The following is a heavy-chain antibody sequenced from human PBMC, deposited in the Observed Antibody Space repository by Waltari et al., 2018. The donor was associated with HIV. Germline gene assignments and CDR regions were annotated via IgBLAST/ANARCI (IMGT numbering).Heavy chain of an antibody. Sequence: QVQLVQSGAEVKKPGASVKVSCTDSGYTFTGYYMHWVRQAPGQGLEWIGGINPNVGGTNSAQKFEGRVTMTRETSITTAYMEVSRLRSDDTAVHYCARVPYYYDTSAYPDYWGQGTLVTVSS. D-gene: IGHD3-22*01. CDR3: ARVPYYYDTSAYPDY. CDR1: GYTFTGYY. J-gene: IGHJ4*02. CDR2: INPNVGGT. V-gene: IGHV1-2*02.